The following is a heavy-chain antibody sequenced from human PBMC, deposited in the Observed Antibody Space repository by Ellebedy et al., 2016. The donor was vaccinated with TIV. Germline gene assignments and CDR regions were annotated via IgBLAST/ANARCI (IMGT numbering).Heavy chain of an antibody. V-gene: IGHV3-7*05. CDR1: GFTFSTFW. CDR2: IKQDGTKT. Sequence: GESLKISCAASGFTFSTFWMIWVRQAPGKGLEWVANIKQDGTKTYYVDSVKGRFTISRDNARNSLYLQMSSLRAEDTAVYYCAREGRHYGGNSGIDYWGQGTLVTVSS. D-gene: IGHD4-23*01. CDR3: AREGRHYGGNSGIDY. J-gene: IGHJ4*02.